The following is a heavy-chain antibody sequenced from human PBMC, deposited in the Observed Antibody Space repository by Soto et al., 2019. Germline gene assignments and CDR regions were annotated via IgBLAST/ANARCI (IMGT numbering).Heavy chain of an antibody. CDR1: GYTFTSYG. V-gene: IGHV1-18*01. CDR2: ISADNGNT. D-gene: IGHD4-17*01. J-gene: IGHJ4*02. CDR3: ATIYLTTGFDY. Sequence: ASVKVSCKASGYTFTSYGISWVRQAPGQGLEWMGWISADNGNTNYAQKLQGRVTMTTDTSTDTAYMELSSLRSEDTAVYYCATIYLTTGFDYWGQGTLVTVSS.